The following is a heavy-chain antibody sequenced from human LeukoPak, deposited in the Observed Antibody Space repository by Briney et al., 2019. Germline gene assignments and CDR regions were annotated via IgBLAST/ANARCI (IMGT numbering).Heavy chain of an antibody. CDR2: IYHSGST. Sequence: PSQTLSLTCAVSGGSISSGGYSWSWIRQPPGKGLEWIGYIYHSGSTNYNPSLKSRVTISVDTSKNQFSLKLSSVTAADTAVYYCARGAVAISGSYWPWDIAEYFQHWGQGTLVTVSS. V-gene: IGHV4-30-2*01. CDR3: ARGAVAISGSYWPWDIAEYFQH. J-gene: IGHJ1*01. CDR1: GGSISSGGYS. D-gene: IGHD1-26*01.